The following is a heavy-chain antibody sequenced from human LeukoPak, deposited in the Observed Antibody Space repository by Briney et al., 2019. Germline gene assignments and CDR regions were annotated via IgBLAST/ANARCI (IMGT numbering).Heavy chain of an antibody. V-gene: IGHV4-4*02. CDR2: IYHSGST. J-gene: IGHJ6*02. CDR3: ARDLRVVVPAAISPSYGMDV. Sequence: GSLRLSCAASGFTFSSYSMNWVRQPPGKGLEWIGEIYHSGSTNYNPSLKSRVTISVDKSKNQFSLKLSSVTAADTAVNYCARDLRVVVPAAISPSYGMDVWGQGTTVTVSS. D-gene: IGHD2-2*02. CDR1: GFTFSSYSM.